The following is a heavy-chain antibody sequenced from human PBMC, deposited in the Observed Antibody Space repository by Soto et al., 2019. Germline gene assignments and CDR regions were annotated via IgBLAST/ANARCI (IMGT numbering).Heavy chain of an antibody. CDR1: GFTFSSYG. Sequence: GGSLRLSCAASGFTFSSYGLHWVRQAPGKGLEWVAVIWYDGSNKYYVDSVKGRFTISRDNSKNTLYLQMNSLRAEDTAVYYCARGGEDYGIYYYYYMDVWGKGTTVTVSS. D-gene: IGHD4-17*01. CDR2: IWYDGSNK. J-gene: IGHJ6*03. CDR3: ARGGEDYGIYYYYYMDV. V-gene: IGHV3-33*01.